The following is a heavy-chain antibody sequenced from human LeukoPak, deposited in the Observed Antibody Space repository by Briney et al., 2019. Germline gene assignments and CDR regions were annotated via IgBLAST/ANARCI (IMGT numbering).Heavy chain of an antibody. CDR1: EFIFSSYG. D-gene: IGHD3-22*01. CDR3: ARARNNYDSSGYSALDY. CDR2: LWYDGTNK. J-gene: IGHJ4*02. V-gene: IGHV3-33*01. Sequence: GRSLRLSCAASEFIFSSYGMHWVRQAPGKGLEWVASLWYDGTNKYHADSVKGRFTISRDNSQSTLYLQMNSVRAEDTAVYYCARARNNYDSSGYSALDYWGQGTLVTVSS.